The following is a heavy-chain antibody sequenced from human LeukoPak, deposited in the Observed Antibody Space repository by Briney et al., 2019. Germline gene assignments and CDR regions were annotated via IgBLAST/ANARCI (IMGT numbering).Heavy chain of an antibody. CDR2: ISSSSSYI. J-gene: IGHJ4*02. V-gene: IGHV3-21*01. Sequence: GRSLRLSCAASGFTFSSYSMNWVRQAPGKGLEWVSSISSSSSYIYYADSVKGRFTISRDNAKNSLYLQMNSLRAEDTAVYYCARGPYHRGSGSYPYWGQGTLVTVSS. D-gene: IGHD3-10*01. CDR3: ARGPYHRGSGSYPY. CDR1: GFTFSSYS.